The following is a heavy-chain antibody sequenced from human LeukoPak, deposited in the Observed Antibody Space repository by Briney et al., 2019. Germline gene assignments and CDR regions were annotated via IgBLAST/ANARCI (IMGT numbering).Heavy chain of an antibody. CDR1: GGSISSGGYY. Sequence: PSQTLSLTCTVSGGSISSGGYYWSWLRQHPGTGLEWIGYIYYSGSTYYNPSLKSRVTISVDTSKNQFSLKLSSVTAADTAVYYCARGGQFYYDSSGYYYDGFDYWGQGTLVTVSS. D-gene: IGHD3-22*01. CDR2: IYYSGST. V-gene: IGHV4-31*03. J-gene: IGHJ4*02. CDR3: ARGGQFYYDSSGYYYDGFDY.